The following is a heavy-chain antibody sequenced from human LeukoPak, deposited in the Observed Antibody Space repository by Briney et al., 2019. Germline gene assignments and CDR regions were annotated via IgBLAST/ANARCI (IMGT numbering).Heavy chain of an antibody. CDR3: AVYSGSYSHRDFHY. CDR2: ISSSSSYI. D-gene: IGHD1-26*01. J-gene: IGHJ4*02. CDR1: GFTFSSYS. Sequence: NAGGSLRLSCVASGFTFSSYSMNWVRQAPGKGLEWVSSISSSSSYIYYADSVKGRFTISRDNAKNSLYLQMNSLRAEDTAVYYCAVYSGSYSHRDFHYWGQGTLVTVSS. V-gene: IGHV3-21*01.